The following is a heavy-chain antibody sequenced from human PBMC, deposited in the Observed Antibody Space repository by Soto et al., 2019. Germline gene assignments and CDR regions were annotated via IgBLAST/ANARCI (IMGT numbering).Heavy chain of an antibody. V-gene: IGHV1-69*06. CDR1: GGTFSDFA. Sequence: QEQLVQSGAEVKKPGSSVKVSCKAAGGTFSDFAITWVRQAPGQGLEWMGGVIPSFGTANYAQKFQGRVTFTADKSTRTAYMELSSLRSEDTALYYCASLNNWSSGDGRIDVWGRGTAVTVSS. J-gene: IGHJ6*02. CDR3: ASLNNWSSGDGRIDV. CDR2: VIPSFGTA. D-gene: IGHD1-26*01.